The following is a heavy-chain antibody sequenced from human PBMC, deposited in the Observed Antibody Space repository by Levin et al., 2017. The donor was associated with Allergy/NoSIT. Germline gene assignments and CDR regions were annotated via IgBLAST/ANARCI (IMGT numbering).Heavy chain of an antibody. Sequence: GESLKISCQASGYTFTNYGISWVRQAPGQGLEWMGWISAYNGNTTYAQKLQDRVTMTTDTSTSTAYMELRGLKSDDTAVYYCARAMLQLLLGWFDPWGQGTLVTVSS. V-gene: IGHV1-18*01. CDR3: ARAMLQLLLGWFDP. D-gene: IGHD2-15*01. CDR2: ISAYNGNT. J-gene: IGHJ5*02. CDR1: GYTFTNYG.